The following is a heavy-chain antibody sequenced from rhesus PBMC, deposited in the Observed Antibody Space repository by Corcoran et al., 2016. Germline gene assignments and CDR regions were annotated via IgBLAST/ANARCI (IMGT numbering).Heavy chain of an antibody. CDR1: GYSFTFYW. J-gene: IGHJ2*01. CDR3: AKGGGGWSDWYFDL. Sequence: EVQLVQSGAEVKRPGESLKISCKTSGYSFTFYWISWLRQLPATRLEGMGAIDPSDSDTRYSPSFQGPVTIAADKSISTTYLQWNSLKASDSATYYCAKGGGGWSDWYFDLWGPGTPITISS. CDR2: IDPSDSDT. D-gene: IGHD6-37*01. V-gene: IGHV5-2*01.